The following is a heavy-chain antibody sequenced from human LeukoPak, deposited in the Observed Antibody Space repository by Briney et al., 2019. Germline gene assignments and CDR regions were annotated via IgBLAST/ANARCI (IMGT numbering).Heavy chain of an antibody. CDR2: ISNSGFYI. CDR1: GFTLSSYT. Sequence: GGSLRLSCAASGFTLSSYTTNWVRQPPGKGLEWVSSISNSGFYIYYADSVKGRFVVSRDNANNSLYLQMNSLRDEDTAVYYCVTDGASDIWGQGTMVTVSS. V-gene: IGHV3-21*01. J-gene: IGHJ3*02. CDR3: VTDGASDI.